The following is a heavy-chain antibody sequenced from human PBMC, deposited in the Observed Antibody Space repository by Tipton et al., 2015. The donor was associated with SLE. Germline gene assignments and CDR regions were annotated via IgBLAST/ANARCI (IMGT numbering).Heavy chain of an antibody. CDR2: IFYSGNT. D-gene: IGHD2-21*02. J-gene: IGHJ1*01. CDR1: GGSLHSGNYY. V-gene: IGHV4-39*01. CDR3: ASRVADRRGDEYFLH. Sequence: TLSLTCTVSGGSLHSGNYYWVWSRQPPGEGLEWFGSIFYSGNTYSNPSLKSRVTISVDTSKNQFSLKLSSVTAADTAVYYCASRVADRRGDEYFLHWGRGTLVTFSS.